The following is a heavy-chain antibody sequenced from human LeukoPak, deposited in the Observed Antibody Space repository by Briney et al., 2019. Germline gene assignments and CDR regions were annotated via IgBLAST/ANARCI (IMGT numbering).Heavy chain of an antibody. CDR1: GFTFSNYW. J-gene: IGHJ3*02. Sequence: PGGSLRLSCAASGFTFSNYWMIWVRQAPGKGLEWVGNIKQDGSEKRYADSVRGRFSISRDNAKNTLYLQMNSLTTEDTAMYYCAKGSLGAFDIWDQGTMVTVSS. CDR2: IKQDGSEK. D-gene: IGHD3-10*01. CDR3: AKGSLGAFDI. V-gene: IGHV3-7*02.